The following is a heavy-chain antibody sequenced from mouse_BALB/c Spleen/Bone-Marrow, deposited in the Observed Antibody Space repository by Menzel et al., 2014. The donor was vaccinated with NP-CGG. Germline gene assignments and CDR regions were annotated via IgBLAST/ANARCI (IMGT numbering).Heavy chain of an antibody. CDR1: GFTFSSFG. CDR3: TRGVNWDDFDY. CDR2: ISSGSSTI. V-gene: IGHV5-17*02. Sequence: VQLKESGGGLVQPGGSRKLSCAASGFTFSSFGMHWVRQAPEKGLEWVAYISSGSSTIYYADTVKGRFTISRDNPKNTLFLQMTSLRSEDTAMYYCTRGVNWDDFDYWGQGTTLTVSS. J-gene: IGHJ2*01. D-gene: IGHD4-1*01.